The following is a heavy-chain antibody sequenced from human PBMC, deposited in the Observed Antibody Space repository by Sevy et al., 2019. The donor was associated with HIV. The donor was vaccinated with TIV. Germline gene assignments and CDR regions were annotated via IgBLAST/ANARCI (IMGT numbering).Heavy chain of an antibody. J-gene: IGHJ6*02. Sequence: GGSLRLSCAASGFTFSSYAMSWVRQAPGKGLEWVSAISGSGGSTYYAHSVKGRFTISRDNSKNTLYLQMNSLRAEDTAVYYCAKIDGGNFYYYYGMDVWGQGTTVTVSS. CDR2: ISGSGGST. D-gene: IGHD2-21*02. V-gene: IGHV3-23*01. CDR1: GFTFSSYA. CDR3: AKIDGGNFYYYYGMDV.